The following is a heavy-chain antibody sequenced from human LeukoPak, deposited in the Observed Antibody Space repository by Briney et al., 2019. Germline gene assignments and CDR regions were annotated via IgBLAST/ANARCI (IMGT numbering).Heavy chain of an antibody. CDR1: GGSISSGSYY. D-gene: IGHD5-24*01. J-gene: IGHJ4*02. V-gene: IGHV4-61*02. Sequence: PSQTLSLTCTVSGGSISSGSYYWSWIRQPAGKGLEWIGRIYTSGSTNYNPSLKSRVTISVDTSKNQFSLKLSSVTAADTAVYYCARRASRENYFDYWGQGALVTVSS. CDR3: ARRASRENYFDY. CDR2: IYTSGST.